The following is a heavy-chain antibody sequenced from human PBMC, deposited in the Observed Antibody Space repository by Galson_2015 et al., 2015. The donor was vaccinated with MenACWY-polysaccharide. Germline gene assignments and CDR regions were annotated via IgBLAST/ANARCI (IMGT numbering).Heavy chain of an antibody. CDR1: GFTFSSYG. Sequence: LRLSCAASGFTFSSYGMHWVRQAPGKGLEWLAFIRADGSKKYYADSVKGRFTISRDDSKNTLYLQMDSLRAEDTAVYFCAKKASSSRYYFDYWGQGALVTVSS. CDR2: IRADGSKK. D-gene: IGHD6-6*01. CDR3: AKKASSSRYYFDY. J-gene: IGHJ4*02. V-gene: IGHV3-30*02.